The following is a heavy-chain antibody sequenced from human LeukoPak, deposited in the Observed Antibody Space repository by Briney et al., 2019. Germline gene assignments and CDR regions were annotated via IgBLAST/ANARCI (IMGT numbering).Heavy chain of an antibody. CDR2: ISRDSGRI. J-gene: IGHJ6*02. CDR1: GFTFDDYT. D-gene: IGHD2-21*01. CDR3: AKTLWKSYYYYGMDV. V-gene: IGHV3-9*01. Sequence: GGSLRLSCVASGFTFDDYTMHWVRQAPGKGLEWVPGISRDSGRIGYADSVEGRFTISRDNAESSLHLQMNSLRPEDTALYYCAKTLWKSYYYYGMDVWGQGTTVTVSS.